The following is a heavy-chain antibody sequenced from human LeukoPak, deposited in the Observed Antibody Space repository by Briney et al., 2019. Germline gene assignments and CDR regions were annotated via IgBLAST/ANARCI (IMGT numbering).Heavy chain of an antibody. Sequence: ASVKVSCKPTGYTFTTYGISWVRQAPGQGLEWMGWISVYNGDTKYAQKFQGRVTMTTDTSTSTAYMELRSLRSDDTAMYYCARDSVAVRPGWFDPWGQGTLVTVSS. CDR1: GYTFTTYG. D-gene: IGHD6-6*01. CDR2: ISVYNGDT. J-gene: IGHJ5*02. V-gene: IGHV1-18*01. CDR3: ARDSVAVRPGWFDP.